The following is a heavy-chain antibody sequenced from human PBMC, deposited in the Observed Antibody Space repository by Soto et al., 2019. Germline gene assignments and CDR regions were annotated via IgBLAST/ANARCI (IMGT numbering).Heavy chain of an antibody. D-gene: IGHD3-3*01. CDR1: GYTFTSYY. J-gene: IGHJ6*02. CDR2: INPSGGST. Sequence: ASVKVSCKASGYTFTSYYMHWVRQAPGQGLEWMGIINPSGGSTSYAQKFQGRVTMTRDTSTSTVYMELSSLRSEDTAVYYCARIPGYDFWSGSYSDMEVWGQGTTVTVSS. CDR3: ARIPGYDFWSGSYSDMEV. V-gene: IGHV1-46*01.